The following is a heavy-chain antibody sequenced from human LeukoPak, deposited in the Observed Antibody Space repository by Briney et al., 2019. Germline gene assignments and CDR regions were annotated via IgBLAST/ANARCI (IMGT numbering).Heavy chain of an antibody. CDR3: VRYSGYDSV. V-gene: IGHV3-74*01. J-gene: IGHJ4*02. CDR2: INSDGRST. CDR1: GFTFSTYW. D-gene: IGHD5-12*01. Sequence: PGGSLRLSCAASGFTFSTYWMHWVRQAPGKGPVWVSRINSDGRSTFYADSVKGRFTISRDNAKNTLYLQMNSLRAEDTAVYYCVRYSGYDSVWGQGTLVTVSS.